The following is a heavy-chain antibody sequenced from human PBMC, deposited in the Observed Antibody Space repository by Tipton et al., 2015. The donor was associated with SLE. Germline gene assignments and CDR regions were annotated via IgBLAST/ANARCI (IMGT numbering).Heavy chain of an antibody. J-gene: IGHJ3*01. CDR1: GDSFSSYY. CDR2: VSISGNT. CDR3: AREALYLSTIPDAFHF. D-gene: IGHD5-24*01. V-gene: IGHV4-4*07. Sequence: TLSLTCTVSGDSFSSYYWSWIRQPAGKGLEWIGRVSISGNTHYNPSLKSRVTMSLDTSKNQLSLELTSVTAADTAVYYCAREALYLSTIPDAFHFWGQGTSVTVSS.